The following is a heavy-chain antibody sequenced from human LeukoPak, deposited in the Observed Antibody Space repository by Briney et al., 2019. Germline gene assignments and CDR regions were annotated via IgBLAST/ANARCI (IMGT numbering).Heavy chain of an antibody. CDR3: ARVQGHPPNGLDI. CDR2: INSDGSIT. Sequence: GGSLRLSCAASGFTFTTYWMHWVRQAPGKGLVWVSHINSDGSITSYADSVKGRFTISRDNAKNTLYLQMNSLRAEDTAVYYCARVQGHPPNGLDIWGQETMVTVSS. D-gene: IGHD2-8*01. V-gene: IGHV3-74*01. J-gene: IGHJ3*02. CDR1: GFTFTTYW.